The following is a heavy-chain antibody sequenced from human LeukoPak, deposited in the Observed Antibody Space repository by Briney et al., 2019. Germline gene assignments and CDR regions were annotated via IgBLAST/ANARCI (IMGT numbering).Heavy chain of an antibody. CDR2: ISGSGGST. CDR1: GFTFSSYG. Sequence: PGGSLRLSCAASGFTFSSYGMSWVRQAPGKGLEWVSAISGSGGSTYYADSVKGRFTISRDNSKNTLYLQMNSLRAEDTAVYYCAKDQALLWFGELLGPFDYWGQGTLVTVSS. V-gene: IGHV3-23*01. J-gene: IGHJ4*02. D-gene: IGHD3-10*01. CDR3: AKDQALLWFGELLGPFDY.